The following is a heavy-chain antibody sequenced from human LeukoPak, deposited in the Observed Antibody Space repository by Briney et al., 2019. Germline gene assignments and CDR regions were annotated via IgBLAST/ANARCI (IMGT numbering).Heavy chain of an antibody. CDR3: ARHSIRGYRYGSYYFKY. D-gene: IGHD5-18*01. CDR2: INHSGST. V-gene: IGHV4-34*01. Sequence: SETLSLTCAVYGGSFSGYYWSWIRQPPGKGLEWIGEINHSGSTNYSPSLKSRVTISVDTSKNQFSLKLSSVTAADTAVYDCARHSIRGYRYGSYYFKYWGQGTLVTVSS. CDR1: GGSFSGYY. J-gene: IGHJ4*02.